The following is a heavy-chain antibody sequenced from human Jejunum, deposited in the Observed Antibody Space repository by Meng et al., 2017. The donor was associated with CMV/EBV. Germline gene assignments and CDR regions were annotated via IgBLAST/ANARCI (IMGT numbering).Heavy chain of an antibody. Sequence: TCTVSGGPINSFYWSWVRQTPGKGLEWIGYIYHSGSTAYNPSLKSRVSISIDKSKNQFPLKMNSVTAADTAVYYCARETPIRSLDLWGQGTLVTVSS. CDR1: GGPINSFY. V-gene: IGHV4-59*01. CDR2: IYHSGST. J-gene: IGHJ5*02. CDR3: ARETPIRSLDL.